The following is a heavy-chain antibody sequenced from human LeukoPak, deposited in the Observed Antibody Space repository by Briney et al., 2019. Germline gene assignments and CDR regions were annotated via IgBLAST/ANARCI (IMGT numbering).Heavy chain of an antibody. CDR2: ISSTGSYI. CDR3: AKAFNYHDTYYFDY. CDR1: GFNLNSYM. J-gene: IGHJ4*02. V-gene: IGHV3-21*04. Sequence: GGSLRLSCAASGFNLNSYMLNWVRQAPGKGLEWVSSISSTGSYIYYADSVKGRFTISRDNPGNVVYLQMDSLRAEDTAVYYCAKAFNYHDTYYFDYWGQGTLVTVSS. D-gene: IGHD3-22*01.